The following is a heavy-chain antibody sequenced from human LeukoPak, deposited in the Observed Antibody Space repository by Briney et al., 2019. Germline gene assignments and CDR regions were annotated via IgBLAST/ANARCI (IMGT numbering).Heavy chain of an antibody. CDR1: GFTFSSYA. CDR3: AKARGVTMVRGGLLFDY. J-gene: IGHJ4*02. Sequence: PGGSLRLSCAASGFTFSSYAMSWVRQAPGKGLEWVSAISGSGGSTYYADSVKGRFTISRDNSKNTLYLQMNSLRAEDTAVYYCAKARGVTMVRGGLLFDYWGQGTLVTVSS. D-gene: IGHD3-10*01. CDR2: ISGSGGST. V-gene: IGHV3-23*01.